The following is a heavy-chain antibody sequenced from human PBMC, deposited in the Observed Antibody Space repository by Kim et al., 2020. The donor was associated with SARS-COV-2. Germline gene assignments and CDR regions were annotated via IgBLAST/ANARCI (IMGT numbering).Heavy chain of an antibody. CDR3: ARERGASSGYKALYYFDY. V-gene: IGHV3-7*03. D-gene: IGHD3-22*01. Sequence: GGSLRLSCAASGFTFSSYWMSWVRQAPGKGLEWVANIKQDGSEKYYVDSVKGRFTISRDNAKNSLYLQMNSLRAEDTAVYYCARERGASSGYKALYYFDYWGQGTLVTVSS. CDR2: IKQDGSEK. CDR1: GFTFSSYW. J-gene: IGHJ4*02.